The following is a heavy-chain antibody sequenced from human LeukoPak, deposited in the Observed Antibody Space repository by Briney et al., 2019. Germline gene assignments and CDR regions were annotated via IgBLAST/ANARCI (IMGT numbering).Heavy chain of an antibody. D-gene: IGHD6-13*01. Sequence: ASVKVSCKASGYTFTSYGISWVRQAPGQGLEWMGWISAYNGNTNYAQKLQGRVTMTTHTSTRTAHMELSSLRSDDTAVYYCARGVNPSFIAAAGDDAFDIWGQGTMVTVSS. V-gene: IGHV1-18*01. CDR3: ARGVNPSFIAAAGDDAFDI. CDR2: ISAYNGNT. CDR1: GYTFTSYG. J-gene: IGHJ3*02.